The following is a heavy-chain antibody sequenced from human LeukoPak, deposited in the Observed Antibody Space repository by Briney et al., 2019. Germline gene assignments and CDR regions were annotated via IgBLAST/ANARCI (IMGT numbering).Heavy chain of an antibody. V-gene: IGHV3-7*01. Sequence: PSETLSLTCTVSGGSISSYYWSWIRQPPGKGLEWVANIKQDGSEKYYVDSVKGRFTISRDNAKNSLYLQMNSLRAEDTAVYYCASREIRNYVWGSYRLGMDVWGQGTTVTVSS. D-gene: IGHD3-16*02. CDR3: ASREIRNYVWGSYRLGMDV. CDR1: GGSISSYY. J-gene: IGHJ6*02. CDR2: IKQDGSEK.